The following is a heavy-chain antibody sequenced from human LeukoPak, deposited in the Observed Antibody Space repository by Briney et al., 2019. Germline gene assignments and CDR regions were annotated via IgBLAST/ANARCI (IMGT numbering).Heavy chain of an antibody. CDR2: ISGRGGST. D-gene: IGHD3-16*01. J-gene: IGHJ4*02. Sequence: GGSLTLSCAASGFTLRHYAMSWVRQAPGKGLEWVSTISGRGGSTYYADSVKGRFTISRDNSKNTLYLQMNSLRAEDTAVYYCAKGGEQVSHFDYWGQGTLVTVSS. CDR1: GFTLRHYA. V-gene: IGHV3-23*01. CDR3: AKGGEQVSHFDY.